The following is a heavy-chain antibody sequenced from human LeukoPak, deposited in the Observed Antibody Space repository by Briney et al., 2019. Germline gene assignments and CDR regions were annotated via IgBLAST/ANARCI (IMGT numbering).Heavy chain of an antibody. Sequence: ASVKVSCKASGYTFTSYDINWVRQATGQGLEWKGWMKPNSGDTGYAQKFQGRVTMTRNIYMNIAYMELTSLTSEDTAVYYCARGPTESSSSDYWGQGTLVTVSS. CDR1: GYTFTSYD. CDR2: MKPNSGDT. CDR3: ARGPTESSSSDY. J-gene: IGHJ4*02. D-gene: IGHD6-13*01. V-gene: IGHV1-8*01.